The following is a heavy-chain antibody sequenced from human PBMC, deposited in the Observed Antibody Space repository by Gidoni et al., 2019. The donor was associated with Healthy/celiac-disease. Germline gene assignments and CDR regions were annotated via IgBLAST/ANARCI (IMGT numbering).Heavy chain of an antibody. D-gene: IGHD2-15*01. CDR2: VYSGVST. J-gene: IGHJ4*02. CDR3: ARGYCSGGSCYPIDY. CDR1: GSPVSSTY. Sequence: VQLVESGGVLVQPGGSLRISCQASGSPVSSTYMRWVRKAPGKGLVLVAVVYSGVSTYYADSVKGRFTISRDNSKNTLYLQMNSLRAEDTAVYYCARGYCSGGSCYPIDYWGQGTLVTVSS. V-gene: IGHV3-66*01.